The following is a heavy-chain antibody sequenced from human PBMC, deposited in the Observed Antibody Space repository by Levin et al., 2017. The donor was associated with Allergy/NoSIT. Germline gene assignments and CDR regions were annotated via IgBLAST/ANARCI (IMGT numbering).Heavy chain of an antibody. CDR3: ATVYDFPSGLDV. CDR2: FDPENAIT. J-gene: IGHJ6*02. CDR1: GYTLSNLA. D-gene: IGHD3-3*01. V-gene: IGHV1-24*01. Sequence: GESLKIYCKVSGYTLSNLAMHWVRQAPGKGLEWMGGFDPENAITVYTQKFQGRVIMTEDTSTDTAYMELSSLTSEDTAVYYCATVYDFPSGLDVWGQGTTVTVSS.